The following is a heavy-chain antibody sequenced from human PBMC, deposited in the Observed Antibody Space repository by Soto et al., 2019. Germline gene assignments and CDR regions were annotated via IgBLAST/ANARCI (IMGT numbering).Heavy chain of an antibody. D-gene: IGHD2-2*02. CDR3: ARQLVVPAAISGYYYYGMDV. V-gene: IGHV5-10-1*01. CDR1: GYSFTSYW. CDR2: IDPSDSYT. Sequence: PGESLKISSKGAGYSFTSYWISWVRQMPGKGLEWMGRIDPSDSYTNYSPSFQGHVTISADKSISTAYLQWSSLKASDTAMYYCARQLVVPAAISGYYYYGMDVWGQGTTVTVSS. J-gene: IGHJ6*02.